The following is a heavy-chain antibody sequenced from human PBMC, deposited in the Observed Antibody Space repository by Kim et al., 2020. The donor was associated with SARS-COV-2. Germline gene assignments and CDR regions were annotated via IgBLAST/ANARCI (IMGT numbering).Heavy chain of an antibody. CDR3: ARDGDLYSSGKDAFDI. CDR2: IKQDGNQK. CDR1: GFTFSSYW. D-gene: IGHD6-19*01. J-gene: IGHJ3*02. V-gene: IGHV3-7*01. Sequence: GGSLRLSCAASGFTFSSYWMTWVRQAPGKGLQWVANIKQDGNQKYYVDSVKGRFTISRDNAKNSLYLQMKSRRAEDTAVYYCARDGDLYSSGKDAFDIWGQGTMVTVSS.